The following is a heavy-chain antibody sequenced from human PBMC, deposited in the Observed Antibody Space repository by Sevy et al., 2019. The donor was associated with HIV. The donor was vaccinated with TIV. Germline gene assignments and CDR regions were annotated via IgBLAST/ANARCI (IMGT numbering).Heavy chain of an antibody. Sequence: ASVKVSCKASGYRFMDFYFHWVRQAPGQGPEWMGWINPKNGVTAYARKLQGRITIARDTSTTTAYMALTRLTSDDTAMYYCARELVKGFDFWGQGTPVTVSS. J-gene: IGHJ5*01. CDR1: GYRFMDFY. D-gene: IGHD2-2*01. V-gene: IGHV1-2*02. CDR3: ARELVKGFDF. CDR2: INPKNGVT.